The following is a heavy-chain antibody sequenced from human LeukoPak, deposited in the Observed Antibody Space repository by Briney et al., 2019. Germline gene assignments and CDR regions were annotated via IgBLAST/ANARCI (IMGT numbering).Heavy chain of an antibody. D-gene: IGHD5-18*01. J-gene: IGHJ4*02. V-gene: IGHV3-9*01. CDR1: GLTFVNYA. Sequence: GGSPRLSFAASGLTFVNYAMHWGRQAPGEGLEWVSGISWNSGSISYADSVKGRFTISRDNAKNSLYLQMNSLRAEDTALYYCATGYSYGKFDYWGQGTLVTVSS. CDR3: ATGYSYGKFDY. CDR2: ISWNSGSI.